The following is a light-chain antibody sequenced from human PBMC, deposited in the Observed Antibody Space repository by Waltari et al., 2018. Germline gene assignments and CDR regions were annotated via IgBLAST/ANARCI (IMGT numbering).Light chain of an antibody. J-gene: IGKJ2*01. V-gene: IGKV1-39*01. CDR3: QQSYGSPYT. Sequence: DIQMTQSPSSLSASVGDRVTITCRASQSIITYLNWYQQKPGKAPNLLISGASSLHSGVPSRFSGSGSGTDFTLTISSLQPEDFAIYYCQQSYGSPYTFGQGTKVE. CDR1: QSIITY. CDR2: GAS.